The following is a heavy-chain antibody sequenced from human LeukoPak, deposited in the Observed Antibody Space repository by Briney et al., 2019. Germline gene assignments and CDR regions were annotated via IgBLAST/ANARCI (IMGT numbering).Heavy chain of an antibody. J-gene: IGHJ4*02. Sequence: PGGSLRLSCAASEFTFADYAMHWVRQAPGKGLEWVSGISWNSGIIDYADSVKGRFTISRDNAENSLYLQMNSLRAEDTALYYCAKDIDQYGSSSDFFDYCGQGTLVTVSS. CDR2: ISWNSGII. D-gene: IGHD6-6*01. CDR1: EFTFADYA. V-gene: IGHV3-9*01. CDR3: AKDIDQYGSSSDFFDY.